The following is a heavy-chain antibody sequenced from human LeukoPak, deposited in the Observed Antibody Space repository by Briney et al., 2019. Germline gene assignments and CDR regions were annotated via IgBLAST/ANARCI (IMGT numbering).Heavy chain of an antibody. CDR2: ISSSSSYI. D-gene: IGHD1-1*01. CDR1: GFTFSSYS. CDR3: ARDMGQERKQLWVKNYYYYMDV. Sequence: GALRLSCAASGFTFSSYSMNWVRQAPGKGLEWVSFISSSSSYIYYADSMKGRFTISRDNAKNSLYLQMNSLRAEDTAVYYCARDMGQERKQLWVKNYYYYMDVWGKGTTVTISS. J-gene: IGHJ6*03. V-gene: IGHV3-21*01.